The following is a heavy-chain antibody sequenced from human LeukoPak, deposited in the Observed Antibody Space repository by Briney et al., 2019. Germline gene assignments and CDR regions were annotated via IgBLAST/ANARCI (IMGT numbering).Heavy chain of an antibody. Sequence: GASVKVSCKASGYTFTSYYMHWVRQAPGQGLEWMGIINPSGGSTSYAQKFQGRVTMTRDMSTSTVYMELSSLRSEDTAVYYCAGLDTAMGTFDYWGQGTLVTVSS. V-gene: IGHV1-46*01. D-gene: IGHD5-18*01. J-gene: IGHJ4*02. CDR3: AGLDTAMGTFDY. CDR2: INPSGGST. CDR1: GYTFTSYY.